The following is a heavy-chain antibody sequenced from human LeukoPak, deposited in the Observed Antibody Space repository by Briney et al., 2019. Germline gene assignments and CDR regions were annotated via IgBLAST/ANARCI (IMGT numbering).Heavy chain of an antibody. J-gene: IGHJ4*02. CDR2: INSDGYSI. D-gene: IGHD2/OR15-2a*01. V-gene: IGHV3-74*01. Sequence: PGGSLRLSCAASGFTFSSYWMHWVRQAPGKGLVWVSRINSDGYSISYADSVKGRFTISRDNAKNTLNLQMNSLRAEDTAVYYCARYLATSYFDYWGQGSLVTVSS. CDR1: GFTFSSYW. CDR3: ARYLATSYFDY.